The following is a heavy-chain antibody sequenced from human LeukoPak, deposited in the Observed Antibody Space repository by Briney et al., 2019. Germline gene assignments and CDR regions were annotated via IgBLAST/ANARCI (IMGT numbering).Heavy chain of an antibody. V-gene: IGHV3-53*01. CDR1: GFTVSSNY. CDR3: ARVRRRIDAFDI. Sequence: GGSLRLSCAASGFTVSSNYMSWVRQGPGRGLECVSVISNDGDTYYADSVKGRFTISRDNAKNSLYLQMNSLRAEDTAVYYCARVRRRIDAFDIWGQGTMVTVSS. CDR2: ISNDGDT. J-gene: IGHJ3*02.